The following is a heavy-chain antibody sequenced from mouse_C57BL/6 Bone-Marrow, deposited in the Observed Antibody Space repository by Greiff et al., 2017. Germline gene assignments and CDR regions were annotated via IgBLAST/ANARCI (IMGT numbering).Heavy chain of an antibody. CDR3: TRSLIYYYGSSIGYFDV. D-gene: IGHD1-1*01. CDR1: GYTFTSSW. CDR2: IYPGNIET. V-gene: IGHV1-5*01. Sequence: EVQLVESGTVLARPGASVKMSCKTSGYTFTSSWMPWVKQRPDRGLEWIGAIYPGNIETSYNRKFKGKANVTAVTSARPAYMELSSLTNEDSAVYYYTRSLIYYYGSSIGYFDVWGRGTTVTVSA. J-gene: IGHJ1*03.